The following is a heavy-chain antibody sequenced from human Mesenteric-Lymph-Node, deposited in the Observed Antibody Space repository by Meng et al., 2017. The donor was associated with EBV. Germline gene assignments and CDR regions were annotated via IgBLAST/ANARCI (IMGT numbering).Heavy chain of an antibody. D-gene: IGHD6-19*01. J-gene: IGHJ4*02. CDR2: ISISSTDI. CDR3: ARGAGASDY. Sequence: EVQLVEYGGGLVKPGASLSLSCTAFGFTFSTYNMNWVRQAPGKGLEWVSSISISSTDIFYADSVKGRFTISRDSAKNSLYLQMNSLRVEDTAVYYCARGAGASDYWGQGTLVTSPQ. V-gene: IGHV3-21*02. CDR1: GFTFSTYN.